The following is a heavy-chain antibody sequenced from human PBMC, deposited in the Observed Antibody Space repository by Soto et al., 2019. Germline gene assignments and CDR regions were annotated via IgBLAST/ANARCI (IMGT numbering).Heavy chain of an antibody. CDR1: GYTFTSYG. CDR3: ARVPHYYDSSGYYYFCDY. D-gene: IGHD3-22*01. CDR2: ISAYNGNT. Sequence: ASVKVSCKASGYTFTSYGISWVRQAPGQGLEWMGWISAYNGNTNYAQKLQGRVTMTTDTSTSTAYMELRSLRSDDTAVYYCARVPHYYDSSGYYYFCDYWGQVTLVTVSS. J-gene: IGHJ4*02. V-gene: IGHV1-18*01.